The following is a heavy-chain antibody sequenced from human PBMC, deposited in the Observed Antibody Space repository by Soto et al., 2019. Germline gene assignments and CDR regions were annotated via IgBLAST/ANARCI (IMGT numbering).Heavy chain of an antibody. CDR3: ARHHYCSSTSCPSNWFDP. Sequence: PSETLSLTCTVSHGSITRSTFYLGWIRQPPGKGLEWIGSVYYSGNTNYNPSLKSRVTISVDTSKNQFSLKLSSVTAADTAVYYCARHHYCSSTSCPSNWFDPWGQGTLVTVSS. D-gene: IGHD2-2*01. CDR1: HGSITRSTFY. V-gene: IGHV4-39*01. J-gene: IGHJ5*02. CDR2: VYYSGNT.